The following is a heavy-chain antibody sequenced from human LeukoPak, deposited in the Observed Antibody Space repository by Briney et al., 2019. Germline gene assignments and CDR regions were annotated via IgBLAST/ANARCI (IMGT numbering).Heavy chain of an antibody. CDR1: GFTFSSYD. D-gene: IGHD5-12*01. CDR2: IGTAGGT. J-gene: IGHJ3*02. V-gene: IGHV3-13*04. Sequence: GSLRLSCSASGFTFSSYDMHWVRQATGKGLEWVSAIGTAGGTYYPGSVKGRFTISRENAKNSLYLQMNSLRAGDTAVYYCARSKWPDAFDIWGQGTMVTVSS. CDR3: ARSKWPDAFDI.